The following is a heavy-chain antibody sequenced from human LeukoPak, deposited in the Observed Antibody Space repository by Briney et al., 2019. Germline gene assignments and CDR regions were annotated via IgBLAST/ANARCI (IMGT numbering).Heavy chain of an antibody. CDR3: ARHLSGSYSGYYFDY. CDR2: IYPGDSHT. J-gene: IGHJ4*02. V-gene: IGHV5-51*01. CDR1: GYSFSSYW. Sequence: GESLKISCKGSGYSFSSYWIGWVRQMPGKGLEWMGVIYPGDSHTRYSPSFQGQVTISADKSISTAFLQWSSLEASDTAMYYCARHLSGSYSGYYFDYWGQGTLVTVPS. D-gene: IGHD1-26*01.